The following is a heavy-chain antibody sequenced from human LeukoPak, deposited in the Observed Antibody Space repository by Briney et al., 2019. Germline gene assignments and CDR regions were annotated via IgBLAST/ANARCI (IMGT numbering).Heavy chain of an antibody. CDR1: GFTFSTYA. Sequence: PGGSLRLSCAASGFTFSTYAMSWVRQAPGKGLEWVSGISGSGGSTYYADSVKGRFTITRDNSKNTLYLRMNSLRAEDTAVYYCAKAWYSSSWYQAGFDIWGQGTMVTVSS. V-gene: IGHV3-23*01. CDR2: ISGSGGST. CDR3: AKAWYSSSWYQAGFDI. J-gene: IGHJ3*02. D-gene: IGHD6-13*01.